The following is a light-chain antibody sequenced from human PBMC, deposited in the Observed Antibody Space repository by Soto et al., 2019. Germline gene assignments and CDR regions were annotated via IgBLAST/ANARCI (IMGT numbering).Light chain of an antibody. CDR2: WAS. CDR1: QSILYTSSKRNY. V-gene: IGKV4-1*01. J-gene: IGKJ1*01. Sequence: DIVMTQSPDSRAVSLGERATLNCKSSQSILYTSSKRNYLARYQYKPGQPPKLLVYWASTRESGVPARFSGSGSETDFTLTISSLQAEDVAVYSCHQYYSNPQTFGQGTRVEIK. CDR3: HQYYSNPQT.